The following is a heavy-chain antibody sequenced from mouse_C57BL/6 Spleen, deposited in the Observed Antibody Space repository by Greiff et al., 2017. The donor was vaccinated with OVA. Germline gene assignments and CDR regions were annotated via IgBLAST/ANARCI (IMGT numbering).Heavy chain of an antibody. V-gene: IGHV1-81*01. CDR1: GYTFTSYG. CDR2: IYPRSGNT. CDR3: AKNITTVVATKDAMDY. J-gene: IGHJ4*01. Sequence: LVESGAELARPGASVKLSCKASGYTFTSYGISWVKQRTGQGLEWIGEIYPRSGNTYYNEKLKGKATLTADKSSSKAYMELRSLTSEDSAVYFCAKNITTVVATKDAMDYWGQGTSVTVSS. D-gene: IGHD1-1*01.